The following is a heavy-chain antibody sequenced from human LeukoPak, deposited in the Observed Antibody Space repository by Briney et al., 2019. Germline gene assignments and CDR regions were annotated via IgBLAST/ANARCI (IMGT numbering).Heavy chain of an antibody. V-gene: IGHV1-3*01. CDR2: INAGNGNT. D-gene: IGHD6-19*01. Sequence: VASVKISCKASGYTFTSYAMHWVRQAPGQRLEWMGWINAGNGNTKYSQKFQGRVTITRDTSASTAYMELSSLRSEDTAVYYCARGVPDSSGWYPYFHHWGQGTLVTASS. J-gene: IGHJ1*01. CDR1: GYTFTSYA. CDR3: ARGVPDSSGWYPYFHH.